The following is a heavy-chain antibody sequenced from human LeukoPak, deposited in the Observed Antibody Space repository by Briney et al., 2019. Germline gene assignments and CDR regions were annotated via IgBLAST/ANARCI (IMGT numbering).Heavy chain of an antibody. CDR3: ARGTAVAGLDY. V-gene: IGHV3-21*01. D-gene: IGHD6-19*01. CDR1: GFTLSSYA. CDR2: ISDSGNT. J-gene: IGHJ4*02. Sequence: PGGSLRLSCAASGFTLSSYAMSWVRQAPGKGLEWVSAISDSGNTYHADSVKGRFTISRDNAKNSLYLQMNSLRAEDTAVYYCARGTAVAGLDYWGQGTLVTVSS.